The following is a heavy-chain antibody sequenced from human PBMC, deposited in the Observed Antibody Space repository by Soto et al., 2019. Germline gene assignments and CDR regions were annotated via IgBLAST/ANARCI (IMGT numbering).Heavy chain of an antibody. Sequence: ASETLSLTCTVSGGSISSGGYYWSWIRQHPGKGLEWIGYIYYSGSTNYNPSLKSRVTISVDTSKNQFSLKLSSVTAADTAVYYCASERGIAAAGTWFDYWGQGTLVTVSS. J-gene: IGHJ4*02. CDR2: IYYSGST. V-gene: IGHV4-61*08. D-gene: IGHD6-13*01. CDR3: ASERGIAAAGTWFDY. CDR1: GGSISSGGYY.